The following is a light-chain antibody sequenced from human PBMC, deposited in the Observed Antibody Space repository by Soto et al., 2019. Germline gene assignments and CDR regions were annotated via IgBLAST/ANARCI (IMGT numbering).Light chain of an antibody. CDR2: DAS. CDR1: QNIRSS. Sequence: EVVMTQSPASLSASPVERVTLSCRASQNIRSSLAWYQQRPGQAPRLLIYDASTRATGIPPRFSGGGSGTDFTLTISSLEPEDFAVYYCQQRGNRPQTCGQGTKGDIK. J-gene: IGKJ1*01. CDR3: QQRGNRPQT. V-gene: IGKV3-11*01.